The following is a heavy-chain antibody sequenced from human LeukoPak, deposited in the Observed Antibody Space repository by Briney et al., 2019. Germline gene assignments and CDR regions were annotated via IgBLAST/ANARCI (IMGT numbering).Heavy chain of an antibody. V-gene: IGHV3-7*01. CDR2: IKLDGSEK. Sequence: PGGSLRLSCAASGFTFSSYWMTWVRQSPGKGLEWVANIKLDGSEKHYVDSVKGRFTISRDNAKNSLYLEMNSLRAEDTAVYYCARGGQAGTGDYWGQGTLVTVSS. J-gene: IGHJ4*02. D-gene: IGHD3-10*01. CDR1: GFTFSSYW. CDR3: ARGGQAGTGDY.